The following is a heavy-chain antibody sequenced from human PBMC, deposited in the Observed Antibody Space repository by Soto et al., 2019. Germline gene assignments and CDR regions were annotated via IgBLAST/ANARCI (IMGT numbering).Heavy chain of an antibody. D-gene: IGHD4-17*01. J-gene: IGHJ3*02. V-gene: IGHV3-15*01. CDR1: GFTFSNAW. CDR3: TTDLPDYARHDAFDI. CDR2: IKSKTDGWKT. Sequence: GGSLRLSCAASGFTFSNAWMSWVRQAPGKGLEWVGRIKSKTDGWKTDYHAPVKGRFTISTDDSKNTLYLQMNSLKTEDTDVYYCTTDLPDYARHDAFDIWGQGTMVTVSS.